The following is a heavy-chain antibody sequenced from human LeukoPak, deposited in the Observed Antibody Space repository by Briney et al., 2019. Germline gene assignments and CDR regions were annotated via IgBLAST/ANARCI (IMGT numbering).Heavy chain of an antibody. CDR3: ARVLDSSSWTDY. Sequence: ASVKVSCKASGYTFTGYYMHWVRQAPGQGLEWMGWINPNSGGTNYAQKFQGRVTMTRDTSISTAYMELSRLRSDDTAVYYCARVLDSSSWTDYWGQGTPVTVSS. CDR1: GYTFTGYY. J-gene: IGHJ4*02. CDR2: INPNSGGT. D-gene: IGHD6-13*01. V-gene: IGHV1-2*02.